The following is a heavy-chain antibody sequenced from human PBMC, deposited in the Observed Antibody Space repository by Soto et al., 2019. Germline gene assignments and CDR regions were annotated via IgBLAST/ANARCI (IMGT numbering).Heavy chain of an antibody. Sequence: SETLSLTCTVSGVSISSGGYYWTWIRQHPQKGLEWIGHIYYSGSTYYNPSLKSRVTISVDTSKNQFSLKLSSVTAADTAVYYCARHLYDYVWGSYRSRGYNWFDPWGQGTLVTVSS. CDR1: GVSISSGGYY. CDR2: IYYSGST. V-gene: IGHV4-31*03. J-gene: IGHJ5*02. CDR3: ARHLYDYVWGSYRSRGYNWFDP. D-gene: IGHD3-16*02.